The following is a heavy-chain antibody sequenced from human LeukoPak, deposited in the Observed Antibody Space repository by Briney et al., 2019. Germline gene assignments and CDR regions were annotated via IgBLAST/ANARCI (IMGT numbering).Heavy chain of an antibody. V-gene: IGHV1-69*13. CDR2: IIPIFGTA. CDR3: ASGGSSWYFDY. Sequence: SVKVSCKASGGTFISYAISWVRQAPGQGLEWMGGIIPIFGTANYAQKFQGRVTITADESTSTAYMELSSLRSEDTAVYYCASGGSSWYFDYWGQGTLVTVSS. D-gene: IGHD6-13*01. CDR1: GGTFISYA. J-gene: IGHJ4*02.